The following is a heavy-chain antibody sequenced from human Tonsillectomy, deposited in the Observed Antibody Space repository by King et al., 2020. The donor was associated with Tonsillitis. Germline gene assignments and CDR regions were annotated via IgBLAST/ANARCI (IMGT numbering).Heavy chain of an antibody. Sequence: VQLVESGGGLVKPGGSLRLSCAASGFTFSNAWMSWVRQAPGKGLEWVGRIKSKTDGGTTDYAAPVKGRFTISRDDSKNTLYLQMNSLKTEDTAVYYCNTEGSPWLGGVFAGKYYFDYWGQGTLVTVSS. J-gene: IGHJ4*02. CDR3: NTEGSPWLGGVFAGKYYFDY. CDR1: GFTFSNAW. CDR2: IKSKTDGGTT. D-gene: IGHD6-19*01. V-gene: IGHV3-15*01.